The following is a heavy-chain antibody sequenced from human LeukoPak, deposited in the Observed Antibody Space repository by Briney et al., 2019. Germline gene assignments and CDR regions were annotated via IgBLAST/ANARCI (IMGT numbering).Heavy chain of an antibody. CDR3: ATSSTSVTFDY. CDR2: MNPNSGDT. V-gene: IGHV1-8*01. CDR1: GYTFTNYD. Sequence: ASVKVSCKASGYTFTNYDINWVRQATGQGPEWMGWMNPNSGDTGYVQKFQGRVTMTRNTSISTAYMELSSLRSEDTAVYYCATSSTSVTFDYWGQGPRSPSPQ. J-gene: IGHJ4*02. D-gene: IGHD2-2*01.